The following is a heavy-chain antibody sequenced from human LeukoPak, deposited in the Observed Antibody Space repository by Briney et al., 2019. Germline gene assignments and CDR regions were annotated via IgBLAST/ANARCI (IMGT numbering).Heavy chain of an antibody. CDR2: ISSSSNTI. J-gene: IGHJ5*02. CDR1: GFPFSNYS. Sequence: GGSLRLSCAASGFPFSNYSMNWVRQAPGKGLEWVSYISSSSNTIYYVDFVKGRFTISRDNAENSVSLQMNNLRVEDTAVYYCTADGGNSDPWGQGTLVTVSS. V-gene: IGHV3-48*04. D-gene: IGHD3-10*01. CDR3: TADGGNSDP.